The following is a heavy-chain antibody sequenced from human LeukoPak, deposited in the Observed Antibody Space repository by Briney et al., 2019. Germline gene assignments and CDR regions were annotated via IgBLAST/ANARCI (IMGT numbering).Heavy chain of an antibody. D-gene: IGHD3-22*01. CDR3: ARGTSIGDYYDSSGYYEDFDY. V-gene: IGHV3-21*01. Sequence: AGSLRLSCAASGYTFSSYSMNWVRPGPGQGLEWVSSIISSSSYIYYADSVKGRFTISRDNAKNSLYLQMNSLRAEDTAVYYCARGTSIGDYYDSSGYYEDFDYWGQGTLVTVSS. J-gene: IGHJ4*02. CDR1: GYTFSSYS. CDR2: IISSSSYI.